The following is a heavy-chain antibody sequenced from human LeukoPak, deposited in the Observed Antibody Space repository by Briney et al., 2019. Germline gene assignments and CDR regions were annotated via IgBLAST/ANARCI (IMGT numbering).Heavy chain of an antibody. CDR1: GGPISSYY. V-gene: IGHV4-59*01. D-gene: IGHD3-10*01. CDR2: IYYSGST. Sequence: SETLSLTCTVSGGPISSYYWSWIRQPPGKGLEWIGYIYYSGSTNYNPSLKSRVTISVDTSKNQFSLKLSSVTAADTAVYYCARVRSSGDPHLDFWGQGTLVT. J-gene: IGHJ4*02. CDR3: ARVRSSGDPHLDF.